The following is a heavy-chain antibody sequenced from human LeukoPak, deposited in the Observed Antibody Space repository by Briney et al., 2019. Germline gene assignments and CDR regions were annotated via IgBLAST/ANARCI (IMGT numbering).Heavy chain of an antibody. CDR3: ARDCLGATNWFDP. CDR1: GFTFSSYA. D-gene: IGHD1-26*01. Sequence: GGSLRLSCAASGFTFSSYAMHWVRQAPGKGLEWVAVISYDGSNKYYADSVKGRFTISRDNSKNTLYLQMNSLRAEDTAVYYCARDCLGATNWFDPWGQGTLVTVSS. J-gene: IGHJ5*02. CDR2: ISYDGSNK. V-gene: IGHV3-30-3*01.